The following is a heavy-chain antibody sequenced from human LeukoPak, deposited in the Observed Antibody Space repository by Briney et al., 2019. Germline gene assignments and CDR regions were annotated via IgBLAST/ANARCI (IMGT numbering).Heavy chain of an antibody. D-gene: IGHD3-22*01. Sequence: ASVKVSCKASGYTFTGYYMHWVRQAPGQGLEWMGRINPNSGGTNYAQKFQGRVTMTRDTSISTAYMELSRLRSDDTAVYYCAIGRSGYYYRFDYWGQGTLVTVSS. J-gene: IGHJ4*02. CDR3: AIGRSGYYYRFDY. CDR2: INPNSGGT. V-gene: IGHV1-2*06. CDR1: GYTFTGYY.